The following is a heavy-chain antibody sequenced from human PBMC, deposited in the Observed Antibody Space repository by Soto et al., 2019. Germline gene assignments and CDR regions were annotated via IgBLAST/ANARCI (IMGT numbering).Heavy chain of an antibody. Sequence: QVQLQESGPGLVKPSKTLSLTCTVSGGSISSGDYYWSWISQPPGKGLEWIGYIYYSGSTYYNPSLKSRVTISVDTSKNQFTLKLSSVTAEDTAVSYCARYLYHVDIRGVYYWGQGTLFTVAS. V-gene: IGHV4-30-4*01. J-gene: IGHJ4*02. D-gene: IGHD5-12*01. CDR3: ARYLYHVDIRGVYY. CDR1: GGSISSGDYY. CDR2: IYYSGST.